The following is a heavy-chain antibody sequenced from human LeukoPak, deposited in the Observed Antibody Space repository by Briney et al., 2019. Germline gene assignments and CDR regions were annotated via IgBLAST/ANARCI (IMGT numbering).Heavy chain of an antibody. V-gene: IGHV3-7*01. Sequence: PGGSLRLSCAASGFTFSSYWMSWVRQAPGKGLEWVANIKQDGSEKYYVDSVKGRFTISRDNAKNSLYLQMNSLRAEDTAVYYCARVRRVPAAKRGYYFDYWGQGTLVTVSS. J-gene: IGHJ4*02. CDR2: IKQDGSEK. CDR3: ARVRRVPAAKRGYYFDY. D-gene: IGHD2-2*01. CDR1: GFTFSSYW.